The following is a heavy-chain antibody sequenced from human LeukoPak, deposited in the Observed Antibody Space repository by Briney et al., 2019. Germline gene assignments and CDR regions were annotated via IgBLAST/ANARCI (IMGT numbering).Heavy chain of an antibody. D-gene: IGHD3-10*01. CDR1: RFTFTRHA. Sequence: GGSLRLSCAASRFTFTRHAMSWVRQAPGKGLEWVSTTGLESVHTLCADSVQGRFTVSRDNSRNTLDLQMDNLTVDDTAIYYCVRGDDIGKHPTRAYYFDIWGQGTLISVSS. V-gene: IGHV3-23*01. J-gene: IGHJ4*02. CDR2: TGLESVHT. CDR3: VRGDDIGKHPTRAYYFDI.